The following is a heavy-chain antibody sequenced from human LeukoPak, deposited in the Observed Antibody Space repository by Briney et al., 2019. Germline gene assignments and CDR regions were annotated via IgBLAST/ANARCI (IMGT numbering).Heavy chain of an antibody. CDR1: GYSFSNFW. J-gene: IGHJ5*02. CDR3: ARHITTTAISWFDP. CDR2: IYPGDSDT. D-gene: IGHD2-21*02. V-gene: IGHV5-51*01. Sequence: GESLKISCKGSGYSFSNFWIGWVRQMPGKGLEWMGLIYPGDSDTRYSPSFQGQVTISADKSTSTAYLQWSSLKASDTAMYYCARHITTTAISWFDPWGQGTLVTVSS.